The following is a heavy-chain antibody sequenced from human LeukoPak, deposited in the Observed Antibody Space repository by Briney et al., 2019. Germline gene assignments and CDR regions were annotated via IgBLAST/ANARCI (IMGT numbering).Heavy chain of an antibody. Sequence: SETLPLTCTVSGGSISSYYWSWIRQPAGKGLEWIGRIYTSGSTNYNPSLKSRVTMSVDTSKNQFSLKLSSVTAADTAVYYCARDSNYSSGWYMPYYYYYMDVWGKGTTVTVSS. CDR1: GGSISSYY. V-gene: IGHV4-4*07. CDR2: IYTSGST. J-gene: IGHJ6*03. CDR3: ARDSNYSSGWYMPYYYYYMDV. D-gene: IGHD6-19*01.